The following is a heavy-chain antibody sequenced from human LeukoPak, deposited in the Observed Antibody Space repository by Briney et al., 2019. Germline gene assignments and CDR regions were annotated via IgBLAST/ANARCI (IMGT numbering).Heavy chain of an antibody. V-gene: IGHV1-46*01. D-gene: IGHD3-9*01. CDR1: GYTFTSNY. CDR3: AREDILIRGYNWFDP. J-gene: IGHJ5*02. Sequence: RASVKVSCKAFGYTFTSNYMHWVRQAPGQGPEWMGVISPSGGSTTYAQKFQGRVTLTRDMSTSTDYMELSSLRSEDTAVYYCAREDILIRGYNWFDPWGQGTLVTVSS. CDR2: ISPSGGST.